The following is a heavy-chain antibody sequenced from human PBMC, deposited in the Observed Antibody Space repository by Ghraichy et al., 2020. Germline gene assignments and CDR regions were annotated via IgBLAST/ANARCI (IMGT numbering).Heavy chain of an antibody. D-gene: IGHD3-22*01. CDR2: ISSKSHYL. CDR3: ARENLYYYDTSGHYYFDQ. CDR1: GFTFSSYS. V-gene: IGHV3-21*01. Sequence: GGSLRLSCAASGFTFSSYSMIWVRQAPGKGLEWVSSISSKSHYLYYADSMKGRFTISRDNAKNALFLQMNSLRTEDTAVYYCARENLYYYDTSGHYYFDQWGQGTLVTVSS. J-gene: IGHJ4*02.